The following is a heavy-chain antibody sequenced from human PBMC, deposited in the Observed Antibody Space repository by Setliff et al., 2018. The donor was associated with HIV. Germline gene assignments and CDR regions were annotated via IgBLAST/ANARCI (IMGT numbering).Heavy chain of an antibody. V-gene: IGHV3-21*04. CDR3: AKGASLVPRRPHFCYFDY. CDR2: IISSSTNI. Sequence: GGSLRLSCEASGFTFSSYGINWVRQAPGKGLEWVSSIISSSTNIYYADSVKGRFTISRDTAKNSLYLQMNSLRAEDTAIYYCAKGASLVPRRPHFCYFDYWGQGALVTVSS. J-gene: IGHJ4*02. CDR1: GFTFSSYG. D-gene: IGHD3-16*02.